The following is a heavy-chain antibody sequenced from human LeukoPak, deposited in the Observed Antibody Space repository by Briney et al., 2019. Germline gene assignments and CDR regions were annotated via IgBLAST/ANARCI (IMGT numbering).Heavy chain of an antibody. J-gene: IGHJ3*02. V-gene: IGHV3-23*01. D-gene: IGHD1-26*01. CDR2: ISGSGGST. CDR1: GFTFSSYG. Sequence: GGSLRPSCAASGFTFSSYGMSWVRQAPGKGLEWVSAISGSGGSTYYADSVKGRFTISRDNSKNTLYLRMNSLRAEDTAVYYCAKDLLRILGIVGATVTCAFDIWGQGTMVTVSS. CDR3: AKDLLRILGIVGATVTCAFDI.